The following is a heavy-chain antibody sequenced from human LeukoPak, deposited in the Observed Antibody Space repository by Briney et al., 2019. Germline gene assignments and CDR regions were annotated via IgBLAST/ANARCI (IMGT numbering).Heavy chain of an antibody. J-gene: IGHJ4*02. CDR2: IYYSGST. Sequence: SETLSLTCTVSGGSISSYYWSWIRQPPGKGLEWIGYIYYSGSTNYSPSLKSRLTISVDTSKNQFSLKLSSVTAADTAVYYCAGSSSQRRGLYYFDYWGQGTLVTVSS. D-gene: IGHD6-13*01. CDR1: GGSISSYY. CDR3: AGSSSQRRGLYYFDY. V-gene: IGHV4-59*08.